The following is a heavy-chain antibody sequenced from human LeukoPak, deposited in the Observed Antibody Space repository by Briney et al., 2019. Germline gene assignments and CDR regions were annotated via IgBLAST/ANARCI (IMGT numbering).Heavy chain of an antibody. D-gene: IGHD3-10*01. CDR1: GGTFSSYA. Sequence: SVKVSCKASGGTFSSYAISWVRQAPGQGLEWMGGIIPIFGTANYAQKFQGRVTITTDESTSTAYMELSSLRSEDTAVYYCASTSHYYGSGSYYISWFDPWGQGTLVTVSS. V-gene: IGHV1-69*05. CDR2: IIPIFGTA. J-gene: IGHJ5*02. CDR3: ASTSHYYGSGSYYISWFDP.